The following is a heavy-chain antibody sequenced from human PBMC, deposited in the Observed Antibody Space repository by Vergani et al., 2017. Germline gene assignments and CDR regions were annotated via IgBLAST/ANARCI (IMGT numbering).Heavy chain of an antibody. CDR2: VHSTGTT. J-gene: IGHJ2*01. V-gene: IGHV4-39*01. CDR3: ARHLTTSYVSPFDL. D-gene: IGHD3-9*01. CDR1: GGSISSYY. Sequence: QVQLQESGPGLVKPSETLSLTCTVSGGSISSYYWAWIRQPPGKGLEWLGTVHSTGTTYYNPSLKSRLTVSVDRSNNYLSLNLTSVTATDTAVYYCARHLTTSYVSPFDLWGRGALVTVSS.